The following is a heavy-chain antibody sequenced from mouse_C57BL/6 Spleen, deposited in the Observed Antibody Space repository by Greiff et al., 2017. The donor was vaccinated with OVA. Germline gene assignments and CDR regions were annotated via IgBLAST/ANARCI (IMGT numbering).Heavy chain of an antibody. Sequence: VQLQQPGAELVMPGASVKLSCKASGYTFTSYWMHWVKQRPGQGLEWIGEIDPSDSYTNYNQKFKGKSTLTVDKSSSTAYMQLSSLTSEDSAVYYGARKRTIYDVDYDYAMDYWGQGTSVTVSS. V-gene: IGHV1-69*01. D-gene: IGHD2-3*01. CDR3: ARKRTIYDVDYDYAMDY. CDR1: GYTFTSYW. CDR2: IDPSDSYT. J-gene: IGHJ4*01.